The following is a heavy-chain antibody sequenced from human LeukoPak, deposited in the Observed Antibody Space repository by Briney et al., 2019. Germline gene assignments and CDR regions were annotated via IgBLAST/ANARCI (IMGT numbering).Heavy chain of an antibody. CDR1: GGSISSSSYY. J-gene: IGHJ4*02. D-gene: IGHD3-22*01. Sequence: SETLSLTCTVSGGSISSSSYYWGWIRHPPGKGLEWIGSIYYSGSTYYNPSRKSRFTISVDTSKSQFSLKLSSVTAADTAVYYCARQIYSSGYYNYWGQGTLVTVSS. CDR3: ARQIYSSGYYNY. V-gene: IGHV4-39*01. CDR2: IYYSGST.